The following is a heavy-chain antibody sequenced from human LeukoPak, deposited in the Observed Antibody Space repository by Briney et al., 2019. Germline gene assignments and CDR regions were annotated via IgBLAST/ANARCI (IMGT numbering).Heavy chain of an antibody. D-gene: IGHD2-2*01. CDR3: AARYCSSTSCPTAPFDY. CDR2: IIPIFGTA. V-gene: IGHV1-69*13. CDR1: GGTFSSYA. J-gene: IGHJ4*02. Sequence: ASVKVSCKASGGTFSSYAISWVRQAPGQGLEWMGGIIPIFGTANYAQKFQGRVTITADESTSTAYMELSSLRSEDTAVYYCAARYCSSTSCPTAPFDYWGQGTLVTVSS.